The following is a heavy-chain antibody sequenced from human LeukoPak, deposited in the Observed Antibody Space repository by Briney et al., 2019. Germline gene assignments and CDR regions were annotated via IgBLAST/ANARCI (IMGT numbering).Heavy chain of an antibody. Sequence: GASVKVSCKASGYTFTSYGISWVRQAPGQGLEWMGWISAYNGNTNYAQKLQGRVTMTTDTSTSTAYMELRSLRSDDTAVYYCARDPRYSGSWPTLEVLWYFDLWGRGTLVTVSS. J-gene: IGHJ2*01. CDR2: ISAYNGNT. D-gene: IGHD1-26*01. V-gene: IGHV1-18*01. CDR1: GYTFTSYG. CDR3: ARDPRYSGSWPTLEVLWYFDL.